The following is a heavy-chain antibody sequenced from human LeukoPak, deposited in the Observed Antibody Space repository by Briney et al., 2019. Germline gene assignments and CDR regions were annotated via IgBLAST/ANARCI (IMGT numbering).Heavy chain of an antibody. Sequence: SVKVSCKASGDSFSSYAITWVRRAPGQGLEWLGRIIPIFGTANYPQKFQGRVTITADILSSTAYIEMTNLTSDDTAVYFCAKQGAARQDYYMDVWGNGTTVSVS. CDR1: GDSFSSYA. V-gene: IGHV1-69*06. CDR2: IIPIFGTA. CDR3: AKQGAARQDYYMDV. D-gene: IGHD5-18*01. J-gene: IGHJ6*03.